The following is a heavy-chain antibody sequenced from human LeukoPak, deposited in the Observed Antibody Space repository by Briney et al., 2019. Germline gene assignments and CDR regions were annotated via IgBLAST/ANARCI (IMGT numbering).Heavy chain of an antibody. CDR3: AKEGSGSYGHD. V-gene: IGHV3-23*01. J-gene: IGHJ4*02. D-gene: IGHD1-26*01. Sequence: GGSLRLSCAASGFAFSVYAMSWLRQPPGKGLEWVSAISGSGGSTYYADSVKGRFTISRDNSKNTVYVQMNSLRAEDTAVYYCAKEGSGSYGHDWGQGTLVTVSS. CDR1: GFAFSVYA. CDR2: ISGSGGST.